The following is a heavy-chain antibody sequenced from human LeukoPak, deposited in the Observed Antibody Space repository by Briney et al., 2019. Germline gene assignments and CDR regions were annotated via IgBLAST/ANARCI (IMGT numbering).Heavy chain of an antibody. CDR2: INPNGGGT. Sequence: ASVKVSCKASGYTFAAFHIHWVRQAPGQGLERMGWINPNGGGTIYAPKFQGRVTMTRDTSITTAYMELNSLRSDDTAVYYCARSHDYTNYVAPWGQGTLVTVSS. J-gene: IGHJ5*02. CDR1: GYTFAAFH. V-gene: IGHV1-2*02. CDR3: ARSHDYTNYVAP. D-gene: IGHD4-11*01.